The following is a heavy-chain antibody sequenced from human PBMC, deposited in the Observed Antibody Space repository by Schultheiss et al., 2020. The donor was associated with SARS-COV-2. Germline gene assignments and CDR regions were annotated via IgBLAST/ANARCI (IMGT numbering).Heavy chain of an antibody. Sequence: ASVKVSCKASGGTFSSYTISWVRQAPGQGLEWMGIINPNSGGTNYAQKFQGRVTMTRDTSISTAYMELRSLRSDDTAVYYCARDGQEYSNGDYWGQGTLVTVSS. D-gene: IGHD4-11*01. CDR2: INPNSGGT. V-gene: IGHV1-2*02. CDR3: ARDGQEYSNGDY. CDR1: GGTFSSYT. J-gene: IGHJ4*02.